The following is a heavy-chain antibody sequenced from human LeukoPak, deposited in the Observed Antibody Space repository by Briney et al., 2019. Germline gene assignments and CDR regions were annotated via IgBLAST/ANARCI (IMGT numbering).Heavy chain of an antibody. J-gene: IGHJ4*02. V-gene: IGHV3-48*01. CDR2: ISSGSSTI. CDR3: ARGWLKGDY. CDR1: GFTFSSYS. Sequence: PGGSLRLSCAASGFTFSSYSMNWVRQAPGKGLEWISYISSGSSTIYYADSVKGRFTISRDNAKNSLYLQMNSLRVEDTAVYYCARGWLKGDYWGQGTQVTVSS. D-gene: IGHD5-24*01.